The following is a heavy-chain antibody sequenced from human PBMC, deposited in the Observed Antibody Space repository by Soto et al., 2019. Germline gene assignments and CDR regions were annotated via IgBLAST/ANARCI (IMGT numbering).Heavy chain of an antibody. CDR1: GYAFTTYG. V-gene: IGHV1-18*01. D-gene: IGHD1-1*01. CDR2: ISAHNGNT. Sequence: QVHLVQSGAEVKKPGASVKVSCKGSGYAFTTYGITWVRQAPVKGLEWMGWISAHNGNTNYAQKLQGRVTVTRDTSTSTAYMELTSLRSDVTAVYYCARGRYGDYWGQGALVTVSS. J-gene: IGHJ4*02. CDR3: ARGRYGDY.